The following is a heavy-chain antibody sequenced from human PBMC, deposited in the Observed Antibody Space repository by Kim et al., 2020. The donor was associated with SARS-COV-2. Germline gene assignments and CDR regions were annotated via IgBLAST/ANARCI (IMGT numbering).Heavy chain of an antibody. D-gene: IGHD4-17*01. CDR2: INHSGST. Sequence: SETLSLTCAVYGGSFSGYYWSWIRQPPGKGLEWIGEINHSGSTNYNPSLKSRVTISVDTSKNQFSLKLSSVTAADTAVYYCARGLATEYGDYPIPPRDNWFDPWGQGTLVTVSS. V-gene: IGHV4-34*01. CDR1: GGSFSGYY. J-gene: IGHJ5*02. CDR3: ARGLATEYGDYPIPPRDNWFDP.